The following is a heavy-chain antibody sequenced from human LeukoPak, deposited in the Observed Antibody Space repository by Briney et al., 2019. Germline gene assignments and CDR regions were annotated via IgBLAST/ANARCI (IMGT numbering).Heavy chain of an antibody. CDR2: IRYDGSNK. CDR1: GFTFSSYG. CDR3: AKVGEYYYDSSGYSYPFDY. Sequence: GGSLRLSCAASGFTFSSYGMHWVRQAPGKGLEWVAFIRYDGSNKYYADSVKGRFTISRDNSKNTLYLQMNSLRAEDTAVYYCAKVGEYYYDSSGYSYPFDYWGQGTLVTVSS. D-gene: IGHD3-22*01. J-gene: IGHJ4*02. V-gene: IGHV3-30*02.